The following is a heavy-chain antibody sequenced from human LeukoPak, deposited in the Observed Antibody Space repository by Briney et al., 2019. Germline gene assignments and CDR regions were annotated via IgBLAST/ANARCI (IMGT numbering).Heavy chain of an antibody. Sequence: PGGSLRLSCAASGFTVGNNYMNWVRQAPGKGLEWVSLIYSGGTTYYADSVKGRFTISRDSSKNMLYLQMNSLRVEDTAVYYCARDPPAVTINTYAWGQGTLVTVSS. V-gene: IGHV3-66*01. J-gene: IGHJ5*02. D-gene: IGHD3-3*01. CDR1: GFTVGNNY. CDR3: ARDPPAVTINTYA. CDR2: IYSGGTT.